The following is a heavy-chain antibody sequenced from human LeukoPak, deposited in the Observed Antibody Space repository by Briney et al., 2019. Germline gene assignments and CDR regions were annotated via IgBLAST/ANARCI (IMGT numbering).Heavy chain of an antibody. J-gene: IGHJ5*01. CDR2: IRSSGTTK. D-gene: IGHD2-15*01. Sequence: GGSLRLSCVASGFTFSSYSMNWVRQATGKGLEWVSYIRSSGTTKDYADSVKGRFTSSRDNVKNSLYLQMNSLRDEDTAVYYCAVEGYCSGGSCYTNWFDSWGQGTLVTVSS. V-gene: IGHV3-48*02. CDR3: AVEGYCSGGSCYTNWFDS. CDR1: GFTFSSYS.